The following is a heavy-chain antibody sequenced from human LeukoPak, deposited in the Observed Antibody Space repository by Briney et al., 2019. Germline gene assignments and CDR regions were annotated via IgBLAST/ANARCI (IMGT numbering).Heavy chain of an antibody. CDR3: ARYHVVVVAATTYYYYGMDV. D-gene: IGHD2-15*01. V-gene: IGHV3-7*03. J-gene: IGHJ6*02. CDR2: IKQDGSEK. Sequence: GGSLRLSCAASGFTFSSYWMSWVRQAPGKGLEWVANIKQDGSEKYYVDSVKGRFTISRDNAKNSLYLQMNSLRAEDTAVYYCARYHVVVVAATTYYYYGMDVWGQGTTVTVSS. CDR1: GFTFSSYW.